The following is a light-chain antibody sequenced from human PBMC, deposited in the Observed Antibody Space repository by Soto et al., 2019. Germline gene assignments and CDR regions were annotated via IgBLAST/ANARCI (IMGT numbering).Light chain of an antibody. CDR3: NSYTTSETYV. J-gene: IGLJ1*01. CDR2: DVN. CDR1: NSDVGSYNR. V-gene: IGLV2-14*01. Sequence: QSVLTQPASVSGSPGQSMTISCTGTNSDVGSYNRVSWYQQPPGTAPKLMIFDVNNRPSGVSYRFSGSKSGNTAYLTISGLQAEDEADYYCNSYTTSETYVFGTGTKVTVL.